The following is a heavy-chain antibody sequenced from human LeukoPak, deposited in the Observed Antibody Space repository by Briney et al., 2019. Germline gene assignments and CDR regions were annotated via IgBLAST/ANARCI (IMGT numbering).Heavy chain of an antibody. V-gene: IGHV3-23*01. CDR3: AKYAPPSTLLTRFFDS. CDR1: GFTFSNYA. D-gene: IGHD2-21*02. J-gene: IGHJ4*02. Sequence: PGGSLRLSCAASGFTFSNYAMSWVRQAPGKGLEWVSVISGSGGSTYNADSVKGRFTISRDTSKNTLYLQMNSLRAEDTAVYYCAKYAPPSTLLTRFFDSWGQGTLVTVSS. CDR2: ISGSGGST.